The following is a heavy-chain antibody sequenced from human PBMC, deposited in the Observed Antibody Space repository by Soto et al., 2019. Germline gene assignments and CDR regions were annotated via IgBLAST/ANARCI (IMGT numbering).Heavy chain of an antibody. Sequence: EVQLVESGGGLVQPGGSLRLSCAASGFTFSSYSMNWVRQAQGKGLEWVSYISSSSSTIYYADSVKGRFTISRDNAKNSLYLQMNSMRDEDTAVYYCAGVDIVVVVAATENYYYYGMDVWGQGTTVTVSS. V-gene: IGHV3-48*02. CDR3: AGVDIVVVVAATENYYYYGMDV. D-gene: IGHD2-15*01. CDR2: ISSSSSTI. CDR1: GFTFSSYS. J-gene: IGHJ6*02.